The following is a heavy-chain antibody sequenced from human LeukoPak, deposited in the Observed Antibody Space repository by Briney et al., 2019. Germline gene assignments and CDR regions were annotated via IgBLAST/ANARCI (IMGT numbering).Heavy chain of an antibody. CDR1: RFTFSSYD. Sequence: GGSLRLSCAASRFTFSSYDMHWVRQATGKGLEWVSAIGVAANTFYSGSVKGRFTISRENAKNSLYLLMSSLRAEDTAVYYCARQNTPHGNFDYWGQGTLVTVSS. D-gene: IGHD1-26*01. CDR2: IGVAANT. CDR3: ARQNTPHGNFDY. J-gene: IGHJ4*02. V-gene: IGHV3-13*01.